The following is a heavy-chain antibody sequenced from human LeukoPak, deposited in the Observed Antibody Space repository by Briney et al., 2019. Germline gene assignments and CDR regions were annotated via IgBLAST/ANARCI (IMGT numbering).Heavy chain of an antibody. Sequence: ASVKVSCKASGYTFTSYAMHWVRQAPGQRLEWMGWINAGNGNTKYSQKFQGRVTITRDTSASTAYMELSSLRSEDTAVYYCARRSIAVGVLDYWGQGTPVTVSS. V-gene: IGHV1-3*01. CDR1: GYTFTSYA. J-gene: IGHJ4*02. CDR2: INAGNGNT. CDR3: ARRSIAVGVLDY. D-gene: IGHD6-19*01.